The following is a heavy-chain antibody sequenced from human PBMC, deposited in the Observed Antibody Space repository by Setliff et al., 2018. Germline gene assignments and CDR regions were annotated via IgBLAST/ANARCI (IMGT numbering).Heavy chain of an antibody. J-gene: IGHJ4*02. V-gene: IGHV1-69*10. D-gene: IGHD6-6*01. Sequence: SVKVSCKASGGTFSSYAISWVRQAPGRGLEWMGGIIPILGIANYAKKFQGRVTITRDESMTTAYMEVSSLRSEDTAMYYCARGGIAARPGSWVYFDYWGQGTLVTVSS. CDR3: ARGGIAARPGSWVYFDY. CDR2: IIPILGIA. CDR1: GGTFSSYA.